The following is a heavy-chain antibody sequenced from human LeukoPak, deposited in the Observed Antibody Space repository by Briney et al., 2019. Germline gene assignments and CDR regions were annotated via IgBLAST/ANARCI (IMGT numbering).Heavy chain of an antibody. CDR1: GGTLSSYA. CDR3: ARLGGSSGWLNDY. CDR2: IIPILGIA. D-gene: IGHD6-19*01. J-gene: IGHJ4*02. V-gene: IGHV1-69*04. Sequence: GASVKVSCKASGGTLSSYAISWVRQAPGQGLEWMGRIIPILGIANYAQKFQGRVTITADKSTGTAYMELSSLRSEDTAVYYCARLGGSSGWLNDYWGQGTLVTVSS.